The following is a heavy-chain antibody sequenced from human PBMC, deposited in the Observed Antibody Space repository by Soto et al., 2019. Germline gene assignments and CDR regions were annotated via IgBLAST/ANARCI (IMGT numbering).Heavy chain of an antibody. Sequence: PGGSLRLCRAACGFTFSSYAMHGVRQATGKGLEWVPVISYDGSNKYYAASVKGPFTMSRDNSKNTLYLQMNSLRAEDTAVYYCARDPVDTAMAYYFDYWGQGTLVTVSS. CDR2: ISYDGSNK. J-gene: IGHJ4*02. V-gene: IGHV3-30-3*01. CDR1: GFTFSSYA. CDR3: ARDPVDTAMAYYFDY. D-gene: IGHD5-18*01.